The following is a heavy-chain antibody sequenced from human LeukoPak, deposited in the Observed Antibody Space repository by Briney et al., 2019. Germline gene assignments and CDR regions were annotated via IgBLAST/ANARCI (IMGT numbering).Heavy chain of an antibody. CDR1: GGSISSYY. V-gene: IGHV4-59*12. Sequence: SETLSLTCTVSGGSISSYYWSWIRQPPGKGLEWIGYIYYSGSTNYNPSLKSRVTISVDTSKNQFSLKLSSVTAADTAVYYCARSYSSSSLRFDYWGQGTLVAVSS. J-gene: IGHJ4*02. CDR2: IYYSGST. D-gene: IGHD6-6*01. CDR3: ARSYSSSSLRFDY.